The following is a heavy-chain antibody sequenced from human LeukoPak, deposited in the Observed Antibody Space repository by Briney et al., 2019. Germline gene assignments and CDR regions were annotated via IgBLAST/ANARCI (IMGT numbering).Heavy chain of an antibody. CDR1: GGSISGSSYF. V-gene: IGHV4-39*01. Sequence: PSETLSLTCAVSGGSISGSSYFWGWIRQPPGKGLEWIGSIYYSGNTYYNPSLKSRVTISVDTSKNQISLKLSSVTAADTAVYYCARLKEGIDYWGQGTLVTVSS. J-gene: IGHJ4*02. D-gene: IGHD3-10*01. CDR3: ARLKEGIDY. CDR2: IYYSGNT.